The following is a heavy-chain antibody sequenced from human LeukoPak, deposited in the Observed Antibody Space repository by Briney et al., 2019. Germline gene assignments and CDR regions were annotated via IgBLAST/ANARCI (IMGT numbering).Heavy chain of an antibody. V-gene: IGHV4-34*01. J-gene: IGHJ4*02. D-gene: IGHD5-24*01. CDR1: GGSFSGYY. CDR3: ARSRDGYNLAFDY. CDR2: INHSGST. Sequence: SETLSLTCAVYGGSFSGYYWSWIRQPPGKGLEWIGEINHSGSTNYNPSLKSRVTISVDTSKNQFSLKLSSVTAADTAVYYCARSRDGYNLAFDYWGQGTLVTVSS.